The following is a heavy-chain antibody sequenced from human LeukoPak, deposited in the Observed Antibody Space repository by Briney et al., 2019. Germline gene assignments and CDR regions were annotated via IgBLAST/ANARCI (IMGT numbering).Heavy chain of an antibody. D-gene: IGHD2-15*01. CDR2: IYPGDSDT. V-gene: IGHV5-51*01. Sequence: GESLRISCKGSGYSFTSYWIGWVRQMPGKGLEWMGIIYPGDSDTRYSPSFQGQVIISADKSISTASLQWSSLKASDTAMYYCARLNGGRKGWFDPWGQGTLVTVSS. CDR3: ARLNGGRKGWFDP. CDR1: GYSFTSYW. J-gene: IGHJ5*02.